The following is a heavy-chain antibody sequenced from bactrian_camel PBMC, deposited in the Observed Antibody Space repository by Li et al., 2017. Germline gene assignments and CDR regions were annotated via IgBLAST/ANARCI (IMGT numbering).Heavy chain of an antibody. CDR1: GLPFSSYD. D-gene: IGHD3*01. J-gene: IGHJ4*01. V-gene: IGHV3-2*01. CDR2: IPSFGDE. Sequence: ESGGGLVQPGGSLRLSCADSGLPFSSYDMSWVRQAPGKGLEWVSRIPSFGDENYEDSVKGRFTISRDNAKNTLYLQMNSLKPEDTAMYYCAAERTRGEYCSGGPIDYNYWGQGTQVTVS. CDR3: AAERTRGEYCSGGPIDYNY.